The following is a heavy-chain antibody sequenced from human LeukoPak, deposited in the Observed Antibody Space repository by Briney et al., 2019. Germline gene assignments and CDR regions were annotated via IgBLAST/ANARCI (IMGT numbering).Heavy chain of an antibody. V-gene: IGHV3-48*04. CDR1: GFTFSSYS. Sequence: GGSLRLSCAASGFTFSSYSMNWVRQAPGKGLEWVSYISSSSSTIYYADSVKGRFTISRDNAKNSLYLQMNSLRAEDTAVYYCARVPYCSSTSCRIPYYGMDAWGQGTTVTVSS. J-gene: IGHJ6*02. CDR2: ISSSSSTI. D-gene: IGHD2-2*01. CDR3: ARVPYCSSTSCRIPYYGMDA.